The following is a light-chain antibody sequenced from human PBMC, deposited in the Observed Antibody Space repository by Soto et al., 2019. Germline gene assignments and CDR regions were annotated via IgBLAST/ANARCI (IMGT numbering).Light chain of an antibody. Sequence: QSALTQPASVSGSPGQSITISCTGTSSDVGGYNYDSWFQQHPGKAPKLKIYEVSNRPSGVSNRFSGSKSGYTASLTISELQAEDEADYYCTSFTSSSTWVFGGGTKLTVL. CDR3: TSFTSSSTWV. J-gene: IGLJ3*02. CDR1: SSDVGGYNY. V-gene: IGLV2-14*03. CDR2: EVS.